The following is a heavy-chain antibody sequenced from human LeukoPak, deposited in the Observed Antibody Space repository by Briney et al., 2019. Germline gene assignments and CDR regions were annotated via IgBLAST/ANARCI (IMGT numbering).Heavy chain of an antibody. Sequence: PGGSLRLSCAASGFTFSSYWMSWVRQAPGKGLEWVANIKQDGSEKYYVDSVKGRFTISRDNAKNSLCLQMNSLRAEDTAVYYCARALSNYYDSSGYYGGYYFDYWGQGTLVTVSS. V-gene: IGHV3-7*01. CDR3: ARALSNYYDSSGYYGGYYFDY. CDR1: GFTFSSYW. J-gene: IGHJ4*02. CDR2: IKQDGSEK. D-gene: IGHD3-22*01.